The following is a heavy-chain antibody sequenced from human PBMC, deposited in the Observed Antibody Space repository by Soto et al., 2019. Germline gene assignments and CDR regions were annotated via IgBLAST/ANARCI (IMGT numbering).Heavy chain of an antibody. V-gene: IGHV4-34*01. J-gene: IGHJ4*02. D-gene: IGHD2-8*01. CDR1: GGSFSGYY. CDR3: ARNFCSKGVCYLFFDS. CDR2: INHSGGA. Sequence: PSETLSLTCAVYGGSFSGYYWSWIRQPPGRGLEWIGEINHSGGANYNPSLKSRVTISVDTSKNQFSLKLSSVTAADTAMYYCARNFCSKGVCYLFFDSWGQGTLVTVSS.